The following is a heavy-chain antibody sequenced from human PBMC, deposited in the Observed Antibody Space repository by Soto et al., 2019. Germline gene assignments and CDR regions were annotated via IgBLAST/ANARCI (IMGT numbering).Heavy chain of an antibody. CDR1: GFSLTNGRMG. CDR3: ARMDGDYNYYGLDV. V-gene: IGHV2-26*01. D-gene: IGHD4-17*01. Sequence: QVTLKESGPVLVKPTEPLTLTCSVSGFSLTNGRMGVSWIRQPPGKALEWIAHFFSDAERSYSTSMQSRLNMYKDSSGSQVVLTMTNMAPADTDTYFCARMDGDYNYYGLDVWGHGIAVTVSS. CDR2: FFSDAER. J-gene: IGHJ6*02.